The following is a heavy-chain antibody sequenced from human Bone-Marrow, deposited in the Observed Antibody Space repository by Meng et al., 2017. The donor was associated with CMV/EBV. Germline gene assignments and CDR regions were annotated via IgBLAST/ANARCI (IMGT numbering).Heavy chain of an antibody. J-gene: IGHJ6*02. CDR1: GFTFSSYG. CDR2: ISSSGSTI. D-gene: IGHD4-23*01. Sequence: GGSLRLSCAASGFTFSSYGMHWVRQAPGKGLEWVSYISSSGSTIYYADSVKGRFTISRDNAKNSLYLQMNSLRAKDTAVYYCARGGNLDYYYGMDVWGQGTTVTVSS. CDR3: ARGGNLDYYYGMDV. V-gene: IGHV3-48*04.